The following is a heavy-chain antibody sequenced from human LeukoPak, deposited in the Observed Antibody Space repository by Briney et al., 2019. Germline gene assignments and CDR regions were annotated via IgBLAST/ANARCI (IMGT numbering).Heavy chain of an antibody. V-gene: IGHV1-69*02. CDR1: GGTFSSYT. CDR3: ARVATTRITIFGVVNDAFDI. D-gene: IGHD3-3*01. J-gene: IGHJ3*02. Sequence: SVKVSCKASGGTFSSYTISWVRQAPGQGLEWMGRIIPILGIANYAQKFQGRVTITADKSTSTAYMELSSLRSEDTAVYYCARVATTRITIFGVVNDAFDIWGQGTMVTVTS. CDR2: IIPILGIA.